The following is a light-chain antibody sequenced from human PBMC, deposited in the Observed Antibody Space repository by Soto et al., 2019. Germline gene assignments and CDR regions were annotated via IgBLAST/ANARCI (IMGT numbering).Light chain of an antibody. Sequence: DIQMTQSPSTLSASVGDRVIITCRASQTVERWMAWYQQKPGKAPKLLIYDVSNLESGVPSRFSAFGSGTEFTLSISSLQPDDFGTYYCQQFYMGWTFGQGTRVDLK. CDR2: DVS. CDR3: QQFYMGWT. V-gene: IGKV1-5*01. CDR1: QTVERW. J-gene: IGKJ1*01.